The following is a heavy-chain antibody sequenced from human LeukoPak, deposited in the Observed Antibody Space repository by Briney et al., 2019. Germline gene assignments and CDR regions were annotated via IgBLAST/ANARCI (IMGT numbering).Heavy chain of an antibody. J-gene: IGHJ5*02. CDR1: GGTFRSYA. CDR2: IIPIFGTA. Sequence: ASVKVSCKASGGTFRSYAISWVRQAPGQGLEWMGGIIPIFGTANYAQKFQGRVTITTDEPTSTAYMELSSLRSEDAAVYYCARGQSGGNPANWFNPWGQGTLVTVSS. V-gene: IGHV1-69*05. CDR3: ARGQSGGNPANWFNP. D-gene: IGHD4-23*01.